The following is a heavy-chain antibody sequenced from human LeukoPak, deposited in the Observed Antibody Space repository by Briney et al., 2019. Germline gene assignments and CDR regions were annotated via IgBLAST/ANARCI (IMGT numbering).Heavy chain of an antibody. Sequence: SETLSLTCAVSGGSISGYFWSWRRQPPGKGLEWIGYIYYTGSTIYNPFLRSRVTMSVDVSKNQFSLDLTSVTAADTAVYYCARHDPVGHFLRGMDVWGQGTTVTVSS. CDR2: IYYTGST. CDR1: GGSISGYF. D-gene: IGHD2/OR15-2a*01. CDR3: ARHDPVGHFLRGMDV. J-gene: IGHJ6*02. V-gene: IGHV4-59*08.